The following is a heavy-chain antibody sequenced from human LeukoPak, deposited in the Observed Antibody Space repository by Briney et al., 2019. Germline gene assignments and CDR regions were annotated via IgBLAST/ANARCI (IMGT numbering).Heavy chain of an antibody. CDR1: GFTFSSYA. J-gene: IGHJ3*02. Sequence: GGSLRLSCAASGFTFSSYAMSWVRQAPGKGLEWVSGISGSGGSTYYADSVKGRSTISRDNSKNTLYLQMNSLRAEDTAVYYCARNMVRGYEDAFDIWGQGTMVTVSS. V-gene: IGHV3-23*01. D-gene: IGHD3-10*01. CDR2: ISGSGGST. CDR3: ARNMVRGYEDAFDI.